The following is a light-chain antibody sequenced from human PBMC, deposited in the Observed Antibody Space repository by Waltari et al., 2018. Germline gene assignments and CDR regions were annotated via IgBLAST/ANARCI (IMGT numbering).Light chain of an antibody. V-gene: IGLV2-23*03. J-gene: IGLJ2*01. CDR3: CSYAYSRTFVVV. CDR1: SSDAAPYNL. CDR2: EGT. Sequence: QSALTHPAAVSGCPEQSITPSCTGPSSDAAPYNLLPCHQHHPGKAPTLIISEGTKRPSGVSNRFSGSTSGNTASLTISGLEAEDEADYYCCSYAYSRTFVVVFGGGTKLTVL.